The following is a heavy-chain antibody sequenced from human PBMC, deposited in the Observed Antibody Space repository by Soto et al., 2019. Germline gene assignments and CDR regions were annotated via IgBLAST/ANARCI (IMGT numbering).Heavy chain of an antibody. J-gene: IGHJ3*02. D-gene: IGHD3-22*01. CDR1: GGSVSSGGYY. V-gene: IGHV4-31*03. CDR3: ARGGFYDSSGPRQIDAFDI. CDR2: IYYSGST. Sequence: QVQLQESGPGLVKPSQTLSLTCTVSGGSVSSGGYYWSWIRQHPGKGLEWIGYIYYSGSTYYNPSLKSRVTISVDTSKNQFSLKLSSVTAADTAVYYCARGGFYDSSGPRQIDAFDIWGQGTMVTVSS.